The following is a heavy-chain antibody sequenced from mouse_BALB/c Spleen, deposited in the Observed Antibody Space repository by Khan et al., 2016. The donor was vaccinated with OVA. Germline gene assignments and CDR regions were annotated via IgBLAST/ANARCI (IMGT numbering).Heavy chain of an antibody. Sequence: LQQPGSELVRPGASVKLSCKASGYTFTSYWMHWVKQRHGQGLEWIGNIYPGSGTTNYDEKFKSKGTLTVDTSSSTAYMHLSSLTSEDSAVYYCTRGGYYGKSLFGYWGQGTLVTVSA. CDR3: TRGGYYGKSLFGY. CDR1: GYTFTSYW. J-gene: IGHJ3*01. D-gene: IGHD2-1*01. V-gene: IGHV1S22*01. CDR2: IYPGSGTT.